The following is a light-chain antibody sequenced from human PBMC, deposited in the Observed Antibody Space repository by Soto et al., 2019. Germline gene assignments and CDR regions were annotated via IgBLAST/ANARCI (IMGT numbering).Light chain of an antibody. V-gene: IGKV3-20*01. Sequence: EVVLTQSPGTLSLSPGERATLSCRASQSVRNNYLVWYQQKPGQAPRVLIYDASSRGTGIPDRFSGSGTETEFTLNISRLEPEDFAVYYCHQYGSSPRTFGGGTKVEIK. CDR3: HQYGSSPRT. J-gene: IGKJ4*01. CDR2: DAS. CDR1: QSVRNNY.